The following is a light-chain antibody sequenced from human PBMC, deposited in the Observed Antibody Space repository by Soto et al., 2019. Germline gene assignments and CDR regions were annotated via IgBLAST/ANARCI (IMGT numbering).Light chain of an antibody. V-gene: IGLV2-14*01. J-gene: IGLJ2*01. CDR3: SSYISSTTLVV. CDR1: SSDVGEYNS. CDR2: EVT. Sequence: QSALTQPASVSGSPGQSITISCTGTSSDVGEYNSVSWYQQHPGKAPKLIIYEVTNRPSGVSDRLSGSKSGNTASLTISGLQAEDEADYYCSSYISSTTLVVFGGGTKLTVL.